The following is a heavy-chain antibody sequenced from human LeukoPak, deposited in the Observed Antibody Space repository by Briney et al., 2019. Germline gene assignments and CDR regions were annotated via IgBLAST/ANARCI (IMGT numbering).Heavy chain of an antibody. J-gene: IGHJ4*02. D-gene: IGHD4-17*01. V-gene: IGHV1-18*01. CDR3: ARDNGDYNSDY. CDR2: ITTYKGRT. CDR1: GHTLFTYG. Sequence: ASVKVSCKASGHTLFTYGVAWARQAPGQGLEWMAWITTYKGRTNYAQRFQDRVIMTTDTSTNTVFMELRSLRSDDTAVYFCARDNGDYNSDYWGQGTLVSVSS.